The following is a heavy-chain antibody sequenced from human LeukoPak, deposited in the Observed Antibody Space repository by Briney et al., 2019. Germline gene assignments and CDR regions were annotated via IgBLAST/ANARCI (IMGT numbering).Heavy chain of an antibody. CDR3: ARVQFRRGLMPTTGGGDWYFDY. V-gene: IGHV1-46*01. J-gene: IGHJ4*02. CDR1: GYTFTSYY. Sequence: ASVKVSCKASGYTFTSYYMHWVRQAPGQGLEWMGIINPSGGSTSYAQKFQGRVTMTRDTSTSTVYMELSSLRSEDTAVYYCARVQFRRGLMPTTGGGDWYFDYWGKETLVTVSS. CDR2: INPSGGST. D-gene: IGHD5-24*01.